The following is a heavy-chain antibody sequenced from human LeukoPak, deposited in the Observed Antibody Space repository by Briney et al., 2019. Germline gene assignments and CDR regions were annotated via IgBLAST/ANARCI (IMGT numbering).Heavy chain of an antibody. J-gene: IGHJ3*02. D-gene: IGHD1-14*01. Sequence: PSETLSLTCTVSGDSISNYYWSLIRQPPGKGLEWIGYIYYSGNTDYNPSLKSRVTISVDTSKNQFSLRLNSVTAADTAVYYCARYRNEALFAFDIWGQGTMVTVSS. CDR3: ARYRNEALFAFDI. V-gene: IGHV4-59*01. CDR2: IYYSGNT. CDR1: GDSISNYY.